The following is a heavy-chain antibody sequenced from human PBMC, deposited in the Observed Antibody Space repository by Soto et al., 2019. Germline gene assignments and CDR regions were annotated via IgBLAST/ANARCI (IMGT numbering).Heavy chain of an antibody. Sequence: ASVEVSCKASGYTFTGYYMHWVRQAPGQGLEWMGWINPNSGGTNYAQKFQGRVTMTRDTSISTAYMELSRLRSDDAAVYYCARQVGSGYDPIDYWGQGTLVTSPQ. V-gene: IGHV1-2*02. CDR2: INPNSGGT. J-gene: IGHJ4*02. D-gene: IGHD5-12*01. CDR1: GYTFTGYY. CDR3: ARQVGSGYDPIDY.